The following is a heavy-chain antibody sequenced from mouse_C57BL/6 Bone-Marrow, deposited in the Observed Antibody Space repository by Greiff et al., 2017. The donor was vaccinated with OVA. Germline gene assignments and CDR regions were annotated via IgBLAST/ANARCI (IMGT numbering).Heavy chain of an antibody. V-gene: IGHV8-8*01. CDR1: GFSLSTFGMG. J-gene: IGHJ1*03. Sequence: QVTLKESGPGILQPSQTLSLTCSFSGFSLSTFGMGVGWIRQPPGKGLEWLAHIWWDDDKYYNPALKSRLTISKDTSKNQVFLKIANVDTADTATYYCARNDDGYSHWYFDVWGTGTTVTVSS. D-gene: IGHD2-3*01. CDR2: IWWDDDK. CDR3: ARNDDGYSHWYFDV.